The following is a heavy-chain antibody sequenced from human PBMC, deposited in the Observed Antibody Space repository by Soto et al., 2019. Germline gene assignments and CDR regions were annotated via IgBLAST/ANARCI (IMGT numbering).Heavy chain of an antibody. CDR3: ARYAARNGFYGTDV. V-gene: IGHV4-31*03. Sequence: NPSGTLSLTCTVSGGYISRGGYDWRWIRQHPGKGLEWIGYIYYSGSTYYKPSLKRRVTISVDTSTNQFSLTLSSVTAAGKGVYYCARYAARNGFYGTDVWGQGTTVTVSS. J-gene: IGHJ6*02. D-gene: IGHD6-6*01. CDR2: IYYSGST. CDR1: GGYISRGGYD.